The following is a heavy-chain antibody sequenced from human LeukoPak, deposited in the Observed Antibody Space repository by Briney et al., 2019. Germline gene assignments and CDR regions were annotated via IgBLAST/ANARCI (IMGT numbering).Heavy chain of an antibody. CDR3: ARNYDSSGYTAFGY. CDR2: IYSSGST. CDR1: GGSISSYY. Sequence: SETLSLACTVSGGSISSYYWSWIRQPPGKGLEWIGHIYSSGSTNYNPSLKSRVTISVDTSKNQFSLKLSSVTAADTAVYYCARNYDSSGYTAFGYWGRGTLLTVSS. V-gene: IGHV4-59*01. J-gene: IGHJ4*02. D-gene: IGHD3-22*01.